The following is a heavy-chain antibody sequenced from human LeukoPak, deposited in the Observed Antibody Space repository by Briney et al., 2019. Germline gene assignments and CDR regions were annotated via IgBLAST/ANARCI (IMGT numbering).Heavy chain of an antibody. CDR1: GGSISSGGYY. D-gene: IGHD3-3*01. Sequence: SETLSLTCTVSGGSISSGGYYWSWIRQHPGKGLEWIGYIYYSGSTNYNPSLKSRVTISVDTSKNQFSLKLSSVAAADTAVYYCARQGYDFWSAPMRGWFDPWGQGTLVTVSS. V-gene: IGHV4-61*08. CDR3: ARQGYDFWSAPMRGWFDP. CDR2: IYYSGST. J-gene: IGHJ5*02.